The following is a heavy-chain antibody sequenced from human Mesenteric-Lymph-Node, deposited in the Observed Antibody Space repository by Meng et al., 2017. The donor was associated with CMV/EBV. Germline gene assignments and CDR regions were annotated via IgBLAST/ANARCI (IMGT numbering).Heavy chain of an antibody. D-gene: IGHD1-26*01. V-gene: IGHV5-51*01. CDR2: IYAGDSDT. Sequence: GESLKISCKGSGYSFTSYSIGWVRQMPGKGLEWMGIIYAGDSDTRYSPSFQGQVTISVDESISTAYLQWTSLKASDTAMYYCARHTSNYYGMDVWGYGTTVTVSS. CDR3: ARHTSNYYGMDV. CDR1: GYSFTSYS. J-gene: IGHJ6*04.